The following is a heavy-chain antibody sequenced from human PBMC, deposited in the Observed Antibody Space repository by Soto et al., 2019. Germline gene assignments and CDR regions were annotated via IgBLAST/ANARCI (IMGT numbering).Heavy chain of an antibody. D-gene: IGHD5-12*01. CDR1: GFTFSSYA. J-gene: IGHJ4*02. CDR3: AKSRSASVAPNNY. Sequence: LRLSCAASGFTFSSYAMSWVRQAPGKGLEWVSAISGSGDSTYYADSVKGRFTISRDNSKNTLYLQMNSLRAEDTAVYYCAKSRSASVAPNNYWGQGTLVTVSS. V-gene: IGHV3-23*01. CDR2: ISGSGDST.